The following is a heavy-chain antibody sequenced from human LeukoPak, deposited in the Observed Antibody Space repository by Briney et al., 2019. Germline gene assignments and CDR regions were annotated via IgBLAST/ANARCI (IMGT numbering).Heavy chain of an antibody. CDR1: GGTFSSYA. CDR2: IIPIFGTA. J-gene: IGHJ4*02. V-gene: IGHV1-69*05. Sequence: ASVKVSCKASGGTFSSYAISWVRQAPGQGLEWMGGIIPIFGTANYAQKFQGRVTITTDESTSTAYMELSSLRSEDTAVYYCARASSHYYDSSGYPDYWGQGTLVTVSS. CDR3: ARASSHYYDSSGYPDY. D-gene: IGHD3-22*01.